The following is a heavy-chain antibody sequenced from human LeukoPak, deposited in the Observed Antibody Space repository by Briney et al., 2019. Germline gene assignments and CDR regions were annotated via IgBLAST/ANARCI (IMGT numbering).Heavy chain of an antibody. CDR1: GGTFSSYA. J-gene: IGHJ1*01. CDR2: IIPIFGTA. V-gene: IGHV1-69*05. Sequence: SVKVSCKASGGTFSSYAISWVRQAPGQGLEWMGGIIPIFGTANYAQKFQGRVTITTDESTSTAYMELSSLRSEDTAVYYCARDTSGEEEYSSSWSIFQHWGQGTLVTVSS. D-gene: IGHD6-13*01. CDR3: ARDTSGEEEYSSSWSIFQH.